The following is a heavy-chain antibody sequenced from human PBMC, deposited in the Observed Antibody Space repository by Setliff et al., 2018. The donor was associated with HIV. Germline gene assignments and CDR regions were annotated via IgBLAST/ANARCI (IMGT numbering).Heavy chain of an antibody. CDR1: GYTFTSYS. CDR3: LRRATADEVFDY. V-gene: IGHV1-3*04. Sequence: ASVKVSCKASGYTFTSYSMHWVRQAPGQRLEWMGWLRTGTGDTFYSEKFQGRLTINRDKSAITAYLELSILRSEDTAIYYCLRRATADEVFDYWGQGTPVT. D-gene: IGHD6-13*01. J-gene: IGHJ4*02. CDR2: LRTGTGDT.